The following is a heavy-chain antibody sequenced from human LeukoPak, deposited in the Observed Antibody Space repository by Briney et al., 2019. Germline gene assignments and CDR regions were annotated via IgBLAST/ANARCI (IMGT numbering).Heavy chain of an antibody. D-gene: IGHD2-15*01. CDR3: ARGVVAATFYYYMDV. J-gene: IGHJ6*03. CDR1: GYTFSGYY. CDR2: INPNSGGT. Sequence: GASVKVSCKASGYTFSGYYIHWVRQAPGQGLEWMGWINPNSGGTNYAQRFQGRVTMTRDTSISTAYMELSSLTSDDTAVYYCARGVVAATFYYYMDVWGKGTTVTVSS. V-gene: IGHV1-2*02.